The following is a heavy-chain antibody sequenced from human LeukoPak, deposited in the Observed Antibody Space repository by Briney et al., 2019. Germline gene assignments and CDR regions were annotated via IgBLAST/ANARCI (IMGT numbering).Heavy chain of an antibody. CDR2: IIPIFGTA. V-gene: IGHV1-69*01. J-gene: IGHJ3*02. Sequence: SVKVSCRASGGTFSSYAISWVRQAPGQGLEWMGGIIPIFGTANYAQKFQGRVTITADESTSTADMELSSLRAEDTVVYYCARGGGYSYGFNAFDIWGQGTMGTVSS. D-gene: IGHD5-18*01. CDR3: ARGGGYSYGFNAFDI. CDR1: GGTFSSYA.